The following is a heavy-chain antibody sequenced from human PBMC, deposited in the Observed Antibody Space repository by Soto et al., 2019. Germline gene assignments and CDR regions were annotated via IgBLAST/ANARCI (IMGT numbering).Heavy chain of an antibody. D-gene: IGHD2-8*01. CDR2: ISAYNGNT. J-gene: IGHJ4*02. Sequence: ASVKVSCKASGYTFTSYGISWVRQAPGQGLEWMGWISAYNGNTNYAQKLQGRVTMTTDTSTSTAYMELRSLRSDDTAVYYCARNYFTNGVCYKGGGLGYWGQGTLVTAPQ. CDR1: GYTFTSYG. V-gene: IGHV1-18*04. CDR3: ARNYFTNGVCYKGGGLGY.